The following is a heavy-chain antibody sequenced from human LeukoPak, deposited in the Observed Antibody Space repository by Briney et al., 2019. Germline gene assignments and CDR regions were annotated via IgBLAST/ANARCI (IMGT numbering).Heavy chain of an antibody. D-gene: IGHD6-19*01. CDR3: ARRSTVAGRGRFDP. J-gene: IGHJ5*02. CDR1: GGSIRSTSYY. V-gene: IGHV4-39*01. Sequence: SETLSLTCTVSGGSIRSTSYYWGWIRQPPGKGLEWHGSVHYSGSTHDNPSLKSRVTISVDTSKNQFSLNLISVTAADTAVYYCARRSTVAGRGRFDPWGQGTLVTVSS. CDR2: VHYSGST.